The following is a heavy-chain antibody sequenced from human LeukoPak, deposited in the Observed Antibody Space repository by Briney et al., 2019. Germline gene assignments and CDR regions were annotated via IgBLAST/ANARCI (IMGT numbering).Heavy chain of an antibody. CDR2: ITNSGSST. CDR3: AREASGNYYVFDS. J-gene: IGHJ4*02. V-gene: IGHV3-11*04. D-gene: IGHD1-26*01. CDR1: GFSLSNYY. Sequence: GGSLRLSCAASGFSLSNYYMSWIRQAPGKGLEWVSYITNSGSSTHYADAVKGRFTISRDNVKKSVHLHMTSLRAEDTGVYYCAREASGNYYVFDSWGQGTLVTVSS.